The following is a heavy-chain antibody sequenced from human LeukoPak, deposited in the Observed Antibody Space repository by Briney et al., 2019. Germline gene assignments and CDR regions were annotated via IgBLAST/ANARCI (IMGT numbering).Heavy chain of an antibody. Sequence: GGSLRLSCAASGFTFSSYAMSWVRQAPGKGLEWVSYISSSGSTIYYADSVKGRFTISRDNAKNSLYLQMNSLRAEDTAVYYCARATTGYSSGWWRAFDIWGQGTMVTVSS. CDR1: GFTFSSYA. CDR3: ARATTGYSSGWWRAFDI. D-gene: IGHD6-19*01. V-gene: IGHV3-48*04. CDR2: ISSSGSTI. J-gene: IGHJ3*02.